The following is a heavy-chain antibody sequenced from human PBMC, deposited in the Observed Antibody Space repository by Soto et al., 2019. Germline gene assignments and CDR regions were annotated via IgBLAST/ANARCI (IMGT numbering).Heavy chain of an antibody. CDR3: AKGRLVSGAFDI. Sequence: GGSLRLSCAASGFTFSSYGMHWVRQAPGKGLEWVAVISYDGSNKYYADSVKGRFTISRDNSKNTLYLQMNSLRAEDTAVYYCAKGRLVSGAFDIWGQGTMLTVSS. CDR1: GFTFSSYG. J-gene: IGHJ3*02. CDR2: ISYDGSNK. V-gene: IGHV3-30*18. D-gene: IGHD3-10*01.